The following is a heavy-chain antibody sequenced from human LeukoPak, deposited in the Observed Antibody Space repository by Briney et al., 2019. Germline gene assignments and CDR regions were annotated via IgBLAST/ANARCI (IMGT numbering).Heavy chain of an antibody. CDR3: ARTMYYYSSGTHKSAFDI. J-gene: IGHJ3*02. Sequence: GGSLRLSCAASGFNISDFWMTWVRQAPGKGPEWVAVMPYDGSYSYYEDSVKGRFTISRDNPKNTVYLEMNSLRVEDTAVYFCARTMYYYSSGTHKSAFDIWGQGTMVTVSS. V-gene: IGHV3-30*03. CDR1: GFNISDFW. D-gene: IGHD3-10*01. CDR2: MPYDGSYS.